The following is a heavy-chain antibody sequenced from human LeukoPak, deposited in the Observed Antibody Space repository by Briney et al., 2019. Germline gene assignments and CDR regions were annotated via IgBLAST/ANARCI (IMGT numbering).Heavy chain of an antibody. CDR3: ARGWTVTNVDWFDP. Sequence: SETLSLTCAVYGGSFSVYYWNWIRQPPGKGLEWIGEINHSGSTNYNPSLKSRVTMSVDTSKNQFSLKLSSVTAADTAVYYCARGWTVTNVDWFDPWGQGTLVTVSS. CDR2: INHSGST. V-gene: IGHV4-34*01. J-gene: IGHJ5*02. D-gene: IGHD4-17*01. CDR1: GGSFSVYY.